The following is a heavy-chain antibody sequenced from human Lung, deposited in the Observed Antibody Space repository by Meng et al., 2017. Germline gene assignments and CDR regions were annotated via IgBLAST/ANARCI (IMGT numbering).Heavy chain of an antibody. CDR1: GGSFSGYY. J-gene: IGHJ4*02. CDR3: VRRTYSSGWYFDY. Sequence: QVQLQQWGAGLLESSATLSLTCAGYGGSFSGYYWSWIRQPPGKGLEWIGEIIDSGSTNYNPSLKSRVTISVDTSKNQFSLRVTSVTAADRAVYYCVRRTYSSGWYFDYWGQGTLVTVSS. CDR2: IIDSGST. V-gene: IGHV4-34*02. D-gene: IGHD6-19*01.